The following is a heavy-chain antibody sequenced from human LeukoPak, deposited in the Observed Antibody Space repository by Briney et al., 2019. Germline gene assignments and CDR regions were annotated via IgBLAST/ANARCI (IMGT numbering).Heavy chain of an antibody. V-gene: IGHV3-74*03. CDR3: TTTDHFDY. J-gene: IGHJ4*02. CDR1: GFTLRNYW. CDR2: GEGDGSTS. Sequence: GGSLRLSCAASGFTLRNYWMHWVRQAPGKGLVWVSRGEGDGSTSTYADSVKGRFTISRDTAKNTLYLQMNSLRAEDTAVYYCTTTDHFDYWGQGTLVTVSP.